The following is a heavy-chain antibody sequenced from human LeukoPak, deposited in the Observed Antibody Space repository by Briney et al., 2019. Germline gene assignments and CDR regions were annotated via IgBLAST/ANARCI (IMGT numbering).Heavy chain of an antibody. D-gene: IGHD6-19*01. Sequence: SVEVSCKASGGTFSSYAISWVRQAPGQGLEWMGGIIPIFGTANYAQKFQGRVTITADESTSTAYMELSSLRSEDTAVYYCASDRFSSGPFDYWGQGTLVTVSS. CDR1: GGTFSSYA. CDR2: IIPIFGTA. J-gene: IGHJ4*02. V-gene: IGHV1-69*01. CDR3: ASDRFSSGPFDY.